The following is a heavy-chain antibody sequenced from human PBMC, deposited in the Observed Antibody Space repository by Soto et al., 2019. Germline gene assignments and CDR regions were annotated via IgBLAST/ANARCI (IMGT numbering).Heavy chain of an antibody. CDR3: ARDQVKGTMTIL. D-gene: IGHD4-17*01. J-gene: IGHJ4*02. V-gene: IGHV3-23*01. CDR1: GFTFSRYA. Sequence: PGGSLRLSCVGSGFTFSRYAMSWVRQAPGKGLEWVSTLSGTGNSTYYADSVKGRFTISRDNSKNTLYLQMNSLSAEDTAVYHCARDQVKGTMTILWGQGTLVTVSS. CDR2: LSGTGNST.